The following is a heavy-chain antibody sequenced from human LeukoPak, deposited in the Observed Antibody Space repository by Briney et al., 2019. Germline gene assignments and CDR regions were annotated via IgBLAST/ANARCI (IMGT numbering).Heavy chain of an antibody. CDR1: GGTFSSYA. CDR3: ARTRGYYFDY. CDR2: INPSGGST. J-gene: IGHJ4*02. V-gene: IGHV1-46*01. Sequence: GASVKVSCKASGGTFSSYAISWVRQAPGQGLEWMGMINPSGGSTTYAQKFQGRVTMTRDMSTSTVYMELSSLTSEDTAVYYCARTRGYYFDYWGQGTLVTVSS.